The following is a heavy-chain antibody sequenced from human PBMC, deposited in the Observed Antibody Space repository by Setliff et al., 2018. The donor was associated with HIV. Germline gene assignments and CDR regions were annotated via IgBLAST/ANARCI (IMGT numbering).Heavy chain of an antibody. CDR2: FYYSETT. CDR3: ARDPGGLYCRSTSCQGGCFDP. Sequence: SETLSLTCTVSGASISSHYWSWIRQSPGKGLEWIGSFYYSETTNNNPSLKSRVTISVDTSKNQLSLKLRSVTAADTAVYYCARDPGGLYCRSTSCQGGCFDPWGQGTLVTSPQ. V-gene: IGHV4-59*11. CDR1: GASISSHY. J-gene: IGHJ5*02. D-gene: IGHD2-2*01.